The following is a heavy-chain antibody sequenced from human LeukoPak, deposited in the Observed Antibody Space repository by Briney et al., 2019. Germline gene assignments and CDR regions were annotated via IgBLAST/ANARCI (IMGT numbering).Heavy chain of an antibody. CDR3: ARGSILPETAFGI. CDR2: IYYSGST. V-gene: IGHV4-39*07. CDR1: GGSISSSSYY. D-gene: IGHD6-6*01. Sequence: SETLSLTCTVSGGSISSSSYYWGWIRQPPGKGLEWIGSIYYSGSTYYNPSLKSRVTISVDTSKNQFSLKLSSVTAADTAVYYCARGSILPETAFGIWGQGTMVTVSS. J-gene: IGHJ3*02.